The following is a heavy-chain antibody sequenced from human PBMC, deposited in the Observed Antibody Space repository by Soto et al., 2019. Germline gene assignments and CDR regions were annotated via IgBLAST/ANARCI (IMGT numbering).Heavy chain of an antibody. J-gene: IGHJ4*02. Sequence: PSETLSLTCTVSGGSVSSGSYYWSWIRQPPGKGLEWIGYIYYSGSTNYNPSLKSRVTISVDTSKNQFSLKLSSVTAADTAVYYCARDGASIFAGTGRFDYWGQGTLVTVSS. D-gene: IGHD3-3*01. CDR3: ARDGASIFAGTGRFDY. CDR2: IYYSGST. V-gene: IGHV4-61*01. CDR1: GGSVSSGSYY.